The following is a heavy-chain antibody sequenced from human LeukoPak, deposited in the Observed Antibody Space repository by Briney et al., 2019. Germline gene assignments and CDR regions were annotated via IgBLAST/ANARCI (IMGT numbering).Heavy chain of an antibody. CDR2: ISYDGSNK. J-gene: IGHJ4*02. D-gene: IGHD3-22*01. CDR1: GFTFSSYA. CDR3: ARDPYYDSSGYYLLDY. Sequence: GGSLRLSCAASGFTFSSYAMHWVRQAPGKGLEWVAVISYDGSNKYYADSVKGRFTISRDSSKNTLYLQMNSLRAEDTAVYYCARDPYYDSSGYYLLDYWGQGTLVTVSS. V-gene: IGHV3-30-3*01.